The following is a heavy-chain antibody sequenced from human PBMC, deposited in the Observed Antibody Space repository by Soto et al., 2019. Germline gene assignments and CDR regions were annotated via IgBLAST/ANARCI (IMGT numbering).Heavy chain of an antibody. Sequence: PGGSLRLSCAASGFTFDDYTMHWVRQAPGKGLEWVSLVSWDGGATYYADSVKGRFIISRDNNKNSLYLQMSSLRTEDTALYYCAKDRAAVTGAYYYYGMDVWGQGTTVTVS. D-gene: IGHD6-19*01. CDR3: AKDRAAVTGAYYYYGMDV. V-gene: IGHV3-43*01. CDR1: GFTFDDYT. CDR2: VSWDGGAT. J-gene: IGHJ6*02.